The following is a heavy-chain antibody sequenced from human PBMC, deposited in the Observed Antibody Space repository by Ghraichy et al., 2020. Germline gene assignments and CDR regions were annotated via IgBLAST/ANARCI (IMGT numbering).Heavy chain of an antibody. V-gene: IGHV3-53*01. CDR1: GFTVSIKY. Sequence: GGSLRLSCAASGFTVSIKYMTWVRQAPGKGLEWVSVIYSGDSTYYTDYVKGRFTISRDSSKNTLYLQMNSLRAEDTAVYYCARDSRPDHDGMDVWGQGTTVTGSS. J-gene: IGHJ6*02. CDR2: IYSGDST. D-gene: IGHD2-2*01. CDR3: ARDSRPDHDGMDV.